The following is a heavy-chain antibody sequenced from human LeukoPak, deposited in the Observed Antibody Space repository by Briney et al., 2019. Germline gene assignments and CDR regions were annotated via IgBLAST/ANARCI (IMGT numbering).Heavy chain of an antibody. CDR1: GGSISSYY. D-gene: IGHD5-18*01. V-gene: IGHV4-59*01. J-gene: IGHJ4*02. CDR2: IYYSGST. CDR3: ASDSHGFI. Sequence: SETLSLTCTVSGGSISSYYWSWIRQPPGKGLEWIGYIYYSGSTNYNPSLKSRVTISVDTSKNQFSLKLSSVTAADTAVYYCASDSHGFIWGQGTLVTVSS.